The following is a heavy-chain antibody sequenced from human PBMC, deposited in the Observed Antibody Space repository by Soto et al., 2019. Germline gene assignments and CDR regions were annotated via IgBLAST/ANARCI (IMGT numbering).Heavy chain of an antibody. CDR1: GFTFSHYV. D-gene: IGHD2-21*01. J-gene: IGHJ6*02. Sequence: EVELLESGGGLVRPGGSLRLSCAASGFTFSHYVLSWVRQAPGRGLEWVSSISGSGSSVYLADSVRGRFTMSRDLSRNTVSLQMNSLRAEDTAIYYSAKVRASYLSASYFYYGLDVWGQGTTVTVSS. CDR3: AKVRASYLSASYFYYGLDV. CDR2: ISGSGSSV. V-gene: IGHV3-23*01.